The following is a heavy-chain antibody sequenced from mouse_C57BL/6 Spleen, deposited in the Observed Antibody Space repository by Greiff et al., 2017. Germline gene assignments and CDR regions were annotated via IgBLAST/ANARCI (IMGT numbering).Heavy chain of an antibody. V-gene: IGHV2-5*01. CDR3: AKNRDYYGSMYFDY. J-gene: IGHJ2*01. CDR2: IWRGGST. Sequence: VQLQQSGPGLVQPSQSLSITCTVSGFSLTSYGVHWVRQSPGKGLEWLGVIWRGGSTDYNAAFMSRLGITKDNSKSQVFFKMNSLQADDTAIYYCAKNRDYYGSMYFDYWGQGTTLTVSS. D-gene: IGHD1-1*01. CDR1: GFSLTSYG.